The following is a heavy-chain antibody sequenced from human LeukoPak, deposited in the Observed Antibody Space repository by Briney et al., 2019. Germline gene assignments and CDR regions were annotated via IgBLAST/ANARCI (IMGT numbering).Heavy chain of an antibody. CDR2: MNPNSGNT. CDR1: GYTFTSYD. D-gene: IGHD3-10*01. J-gene: IGHJ4*02. V-gene: IGHV1-8*01. Sequence: ASVKVSCKASGYTFTSYDFNWVRQATGQGLEWMGWMNPNSGNTGYAQKFQGRVTMTRNTSISTAYMELSSLRSEDTAVYYCARGRAMVRGVIGYYFDYWGQGTLVTVSS. CDR3: ARGRAMVRGVIGYYFDY.